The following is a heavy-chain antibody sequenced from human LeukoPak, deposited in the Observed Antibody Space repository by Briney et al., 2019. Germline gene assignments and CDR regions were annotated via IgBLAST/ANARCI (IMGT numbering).Heavy chain of an antibody. V-gene: IGHV4-34*01. J-gene: IGHJ4*02. CDR3: ARKLGGSYYNWIDY. Sequence: PSETLSLTCAVYGGSFSGYYWSWIRQPPGKGLEWIGEINHSGSTNYNPSLKSRVTISVDTSKNQFSLKLSSVTAADTAVYYCARKLGGSYYNWIDYWGQGTLVTVSS. D-gene: IGHD3-10*01. CDR1: GGSFSGYY. CDR2: INHSGST.